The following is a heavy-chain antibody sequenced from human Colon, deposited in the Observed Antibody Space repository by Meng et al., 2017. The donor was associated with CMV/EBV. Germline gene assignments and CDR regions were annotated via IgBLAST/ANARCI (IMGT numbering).Heavy chain of an antibody. D-gene: IGHD3-16*01. CDR3: AREVWGSLCYFDY. CDR1: GGSVSSSDYY. Sequence: SETLSLTCTVSGGSVSSSDYYWSWIQQPPGKGLEWIGYIYYSGSTNYNPSLKSRVTISVDTSKNQFSLKLSSVTAADTAVYYCAREVWGSLCYFDYWGQGTLVTVSS. V-gene: IGHV4-61*08. J-gene: IGHJ4*02. CDR2: IYYSGST.